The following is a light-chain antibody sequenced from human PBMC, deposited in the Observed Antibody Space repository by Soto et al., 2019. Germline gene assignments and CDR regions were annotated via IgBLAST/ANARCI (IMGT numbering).Light chain of an antibody. CDR1: SSDVGNYNL. V-gene: IGLV2-23*02. CDR2: EVS. Sequence: QSALTQPASVSGSPGQSITISCTGTSSDVGNYNLVSWYQQHPGKAPKLMIYEVSKRPSGVSNRFSGSKSGNTASLTISGLQAEDEADYYCCSYAGSSAVFIGGTKLPVL. CDR3: CSYAGSSAV. J-gene: IGLJ2*01.